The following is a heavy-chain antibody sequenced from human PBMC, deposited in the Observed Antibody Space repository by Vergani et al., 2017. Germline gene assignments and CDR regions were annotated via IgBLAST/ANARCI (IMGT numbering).Heavy chain of an antibody. CDR2: IYPGDSDT. CDR1: GYSFTSYW. V-gene: IGHV5-51*03. J-gene: IGHJ4*02. D-gene: IGHD4-17*01. Sequence: EVQLVQSGAAVQKPGESLKISCKGSGYSFTSYWIGWVRQMPGKGLEWMGIIYPGDSDTRYSPSFQGQVTISADKSISTAYLQWSSLKASDTAMYYCARLRRYGGVPYYFDYWGQGTLVTVSS. CDR3: ARLRRYGGVPYYFDY.